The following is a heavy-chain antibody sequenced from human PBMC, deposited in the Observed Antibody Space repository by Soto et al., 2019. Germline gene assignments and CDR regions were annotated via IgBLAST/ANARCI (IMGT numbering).Heavy chain of an antibody. CDR1: GDSIGSKSYF. J-gene: IGHJ4*02. CDR2: IYYSGSTY. D-gene: IGHD6-13*01. Sequence: PSETLSLTCTVSGDSIGSKSYFWDWIRQPPGKGLEWIGTIYYSGSTYYYNPSLKSRVTISVDTSKNQFSLNLNSVTAADTAVYYCARQSSAAMSASSWYNYWGQGSLVTVSS. CDR3: ARQSSAAMSASSWYNY. V-gene: IGHV4-39*01.